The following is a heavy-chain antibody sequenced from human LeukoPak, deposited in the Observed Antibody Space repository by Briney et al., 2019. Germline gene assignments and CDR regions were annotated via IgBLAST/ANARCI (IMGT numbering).Heavy chain of an antibody. J-gene: IGHJ5*02. V-gene: IGHV1-69*02. CDR2: IIPILGIA. Sequence: ASVKVSCKASGGTFSSYTISWVRQAPGQGLEWMRRIIPILGIANYAQKFQGRVTITADKSTSTAYMELSSLRSEDTAVYYCARSPVGKYQLPKGRWFDPWGQGTLVTVSS. CDR1: GGTFSSYT. D-gene: IGHD2-2*01. CDR3: ARSPVGKYQLPKGRWFDP.